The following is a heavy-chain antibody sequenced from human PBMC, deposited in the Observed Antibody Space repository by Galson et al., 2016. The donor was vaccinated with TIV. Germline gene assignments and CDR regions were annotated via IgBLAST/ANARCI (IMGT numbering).Heavy chain of an antibody. J-gene: IGHJ4*02. CDR1: GSIFSTYT. Sequence: SVKVSCKASGSIFSTYTIFWVRQAPGQGLEWMGRIIPIIGMTNYAQKFQGRVTITADTSPNTTYMELGSLRSEDTAIYYCARAGVGAARDGGDYWGQGTLVTVSS. V-gene: IGHV1-69*02. CDR3: ARAGVGAARDGGDY. CDR2: IIPIIGMT. D-gene: IGHD6-6*01.